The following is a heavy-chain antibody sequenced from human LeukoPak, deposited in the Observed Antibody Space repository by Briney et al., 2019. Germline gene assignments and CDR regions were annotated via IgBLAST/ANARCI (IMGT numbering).Heavy chain of an antibody. CDR2: IYYTGNT. J-gene: IGHJ3*02. V-gene: IGHV4-39*02. Sequence: PSETLSLTCTVSGVSISSSYSYWGWIRQPPGMGLEWIGSIYYTGNTYYNASLKSQVSISIDTSKNQFSLKLTSVTAADTAVYYCARENRARAFDAFDIWGQGTMVTVSS. CDR1: GVSISSSYSY. CDR3: ARENRARAFDAFDI. D-gene: IGHD1-14*01.